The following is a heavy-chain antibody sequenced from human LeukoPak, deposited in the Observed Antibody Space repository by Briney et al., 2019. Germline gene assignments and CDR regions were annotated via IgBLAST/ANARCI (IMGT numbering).Heavy chain of an antibody. CDR1: GGSISSGSYY. Sequence: SQTLSLTCTVSGGSISSGSYYWSWIRQPAGKGLEWIGRIYTSGSTNYNPSLKSRVTISLDTSGNQISLNLRSVSAADTAIYYCARGGAMLRGIISRLNPDQDFSKEYYYSMDVWGKGTSVTVSS. D-gene: IGHD3-10*01. J-gene: IGHJ6*03. V-gene: IGHV4-61*02. CDR3: ARGGAMLRGIISRLNPDQDFSKEYYYSMDV. CDR2: IYTSGST.